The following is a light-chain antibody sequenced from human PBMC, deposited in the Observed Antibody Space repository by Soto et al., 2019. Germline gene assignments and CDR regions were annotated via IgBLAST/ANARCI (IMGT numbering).Light chain of an antibody. CDR2: SNN. Sequence: QSVLTQPPSESGTPGQKVTISCSGSRSNIGGNTVDWYQQLPGTAPKLLIRSNNLRPSGVPDRFSGSKSGTSASLAINGLQSEDEADYYCGAWDDILTGWVFGGGTKVTV. J-gene: IGLJ3*02. V-gene: IGLV1-44*01. CDR3: GAWDDILTGWV. CDR1: RSNIGGNT.